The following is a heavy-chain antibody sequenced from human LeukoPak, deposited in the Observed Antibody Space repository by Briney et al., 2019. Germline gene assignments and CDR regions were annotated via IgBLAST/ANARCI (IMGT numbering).Heavy chain of an antibody. CDR2: LSFDGTTK. Sequence: GGSLRLSCAASGFTFSSFGMHWVRQAPGKGLEWVAVLSFDGTTKYYTDSVKGRFTISRDNSKNTLYLQMNSLRPEDTAVYYCARAPPGMTMGPGDYWGQGALVIVSS. D-gene: IGHD6-13*01. J-gene: IGHJ4*02. V-gene: IGHV3-30*03. CDR1: GFTFSSFG. CDR3: ARAPPGMTMGPGDY.